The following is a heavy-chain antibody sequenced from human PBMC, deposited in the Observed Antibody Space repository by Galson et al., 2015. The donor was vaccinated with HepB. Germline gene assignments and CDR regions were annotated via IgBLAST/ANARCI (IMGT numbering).Heavy chain of an antibody. CDR2: IYYSGST. J-gene: IGHJ4*02. CDR3: ARDLRVARGYSYGYFDY. V-gene: IGHV4-39*07. Sequence: GWIRQPPGKGLEWIGSIYYSGSTYYNPSLESRVTISVDTSKNQFSLKLSSVTAADTAVYYCARDLRVARGYSYGYFDYWSQGTLVTVSA. D-gene: IGHD5-18*01.